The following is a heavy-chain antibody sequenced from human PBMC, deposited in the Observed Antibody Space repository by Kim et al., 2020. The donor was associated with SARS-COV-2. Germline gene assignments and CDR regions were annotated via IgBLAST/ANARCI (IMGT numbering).Heavy chain of an antibody. Sequence: ADSVKARFTISRDNAKNSLYLQMNSLRAEDTAVYYCARDYYDSSGYYSNWGQGTLVTVSS. J-gene: IGHJ4*02. CDR3: ARDYYDSSGYYSN. V-gene: IGHV3-21*01. D-gene: IGHD3-22*01.